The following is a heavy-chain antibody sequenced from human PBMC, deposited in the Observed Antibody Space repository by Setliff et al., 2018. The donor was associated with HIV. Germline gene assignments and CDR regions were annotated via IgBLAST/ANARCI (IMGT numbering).Heavy chain of an antibody. J-gene: IGHJ3*02. CDR3: ATPHPHSGNMYGYYAFDI. D-gene: IGHD5-18*01. CDR2: IMPIFGTA. Sequence: ASVKVSCKASGGSFSSYGLSWVRQAPGQGLEWMGGIMPIFGTANYAQKFQGRVTIIADASTNTVNMELSSLRSEDTAVYYCATPHPHSGNMYGYYAFDIWGQGTVVTVSS. V-gene: IGHV1-69*13. CDR1: GGSFSSYG.